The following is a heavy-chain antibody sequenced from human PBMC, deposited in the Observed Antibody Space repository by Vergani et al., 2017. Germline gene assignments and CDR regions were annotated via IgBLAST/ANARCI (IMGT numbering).Heavy chain of an antibody. Sequence: QVQLVESGGGVVQPGRSLRLSCAASGFTFSSYGMHWVRQAPGKGLEWVAVISYDGSNKYYADSVKGRFTIPRDNSKNTLYLQMNSLRAEDTAVYYCAKTIFGVVTIPYFDYWGQGTLVTVSS. CDR3: AKTIFGVVTIPYFDY. CDR1: GFTFSSYG. J-gene: IGHJ4*02. CDR2: ISYDGSNK. V-gene: IGHV3-30*18. D-gene: IGHD3-3*01.